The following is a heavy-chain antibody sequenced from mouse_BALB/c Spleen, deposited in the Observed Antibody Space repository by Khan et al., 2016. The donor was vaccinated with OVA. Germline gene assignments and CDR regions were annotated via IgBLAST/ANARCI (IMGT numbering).Heavy chain of an antibody. CDR3: TRGEYDGDY. CDR1: GYTFTSYW. D-gene: IGHD2-14*01. J-gene: IGHJ2*01. Sequence: LRQPGSELVRPGASVKLSCKASGYTFTSYWMHWVKQRPGQGLEWIGNIYPGSGSTNYDEKFKSKATLTVDTSSSTAYMQLSSLTSEDSAVYYCTRGEYDGDYWGQGTTLTVSS. V-gene: IGHV1S22*01. CDR2: IYPGSGST.